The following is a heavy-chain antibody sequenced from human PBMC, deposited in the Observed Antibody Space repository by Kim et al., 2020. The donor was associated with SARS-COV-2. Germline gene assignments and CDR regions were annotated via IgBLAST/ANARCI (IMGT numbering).Heavy chain of an antibody. V-gene: IGHV4-59*09. J-gene: IGHJ5*02. CDR3: ARGSGGYSWDWFDP. Sequence: NPSLKRRVTISVDTSKNQFSLKLSSVTAADTAVYYCARGSGGYSWDWFDPWGQGTLVTVSS. D-gene: IGHD1-26*01.